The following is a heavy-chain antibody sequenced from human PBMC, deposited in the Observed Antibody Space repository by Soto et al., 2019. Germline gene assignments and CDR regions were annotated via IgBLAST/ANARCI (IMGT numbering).Heavy chain of an antibody. V-gene: IGHV3-23*01. CDR3: AKKGGIISRYGFDV. CDR2: ISGNATST. D-gene: IGHD3-16*01. Sequence: GGSLRLSCAASGFTFSSFAMNWVRQAPGKGLEWVAVISGNATSTYYADSVKGRFTISRDNSKNTMYLQMNSLRAEDTAVYYCAKKGGIISRYGFDVWGQGPRVTVYS. CDR1: GFTFSSFA. J-gene: IGHJ6*02.